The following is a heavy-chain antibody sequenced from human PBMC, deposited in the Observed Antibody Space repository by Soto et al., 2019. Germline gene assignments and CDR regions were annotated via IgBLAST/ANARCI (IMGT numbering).Heavy chain of an antibody. CDR2: IYHSGST. CDR1: GGSVSSGSYH. J-gene: IGHJ6*02. D-gene: IGHD3-3*01. CDR3: ARDAHDYDFWSGYYYGMDV. V-gene: IGHV4-61*01. Sequence: PSETLSLTCTVSGGSVSSGSYHWSWIRQPPGKGLEWIGYIYHSGSTNYNPSLKSRVTISVDTSKNQFSLKLSSVTAADTAVYYCARDAHDYDFWSGYYYGMDVWGQGTTVTVSS.